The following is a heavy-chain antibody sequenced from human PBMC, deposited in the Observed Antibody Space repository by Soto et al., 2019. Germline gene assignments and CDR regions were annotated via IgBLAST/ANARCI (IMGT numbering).Heavy chain of an antibody. CDR2: IYYSGST. CDR1: GGSISSYY. D-gene: IGHD2-8*02. J-gene: IGHJ4*02. V-gene: IGHV4-59*08. Sequence: SETLSLTCSVSGGSISSYYWSWIRQPPGKGLEWIGYIYYSGSTSYNPSLKSRVTMSVDTSNNQFSLKLSSVTAADTAVYYCARYYCTVSVCYYFDSWGQGTLVTVSS. CDR3: ARYYCTVSVCYYFDS.